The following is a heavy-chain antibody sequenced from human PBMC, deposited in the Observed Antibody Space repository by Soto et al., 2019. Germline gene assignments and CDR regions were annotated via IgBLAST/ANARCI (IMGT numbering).Heavy chain of an antibody. J-gene: IGHJ4*02. CDR3: ASGGTYYLDS. CDR1: GASISDFY. D-gene: IGHD1-26*01. V-gene: IGHV4-4*07. CDR2: IYTRGST. Sequence: SLTCPVSGASISDFYCSWIRQSAGNRLEWIGRIYTRGSTDYNPSLNSRVTISIATSKNQLSLRLTSVTAADTAVYYCASGGTYYLDSWGQGALVTVS.